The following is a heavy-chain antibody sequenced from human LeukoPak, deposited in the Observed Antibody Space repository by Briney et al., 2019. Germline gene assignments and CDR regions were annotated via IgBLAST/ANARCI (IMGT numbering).Heavy chain of an antibody. CDR3: ASGEWPRNY. CDR2: IYSGGST. V-gene: IGHV3-53*01. Sequence: ETLSLTCTVSGGSINSSPYYWGWIRQPPGKGLEWVSLIYSGGSTYYADSVRGRFTISRDNSKNTLYLQMNSLRPEDTAMYYCASGEWPRNYWGQGTLVTVSS. J-gene: IGHJ4*02. CDR1: GGSINSSPYY. D-gene: IGHD3-10*01.